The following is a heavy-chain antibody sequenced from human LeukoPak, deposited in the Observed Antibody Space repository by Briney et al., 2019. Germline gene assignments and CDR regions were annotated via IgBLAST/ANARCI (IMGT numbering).Heavy chain of an antibody. J-gene: IGHJ6*03. Sequence: GGSLRLSCAASGFTVSSNYMSWVRQAPGKGLEWVSVIYSGGSTYYADSVKGRFTISRDNSKNTLYLQMNSLRAEDTAVYYCANAGRGYGSGSYYSYYYMDVWGKGTTVTISS. CDR1: GFTVSSNY. V-gene: IGHV3-66*01. CDR3: ANAGRGYGSGSYYSYYYMDV. CDR2: IYSGGST. D-gene: IGHD3-10*01.